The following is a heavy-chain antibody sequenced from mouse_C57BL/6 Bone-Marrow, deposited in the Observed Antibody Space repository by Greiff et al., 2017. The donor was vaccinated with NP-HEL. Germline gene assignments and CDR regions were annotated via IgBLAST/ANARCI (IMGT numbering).Heavy chain of an antibody. D-gene: IGHD1-1*01. CDR2: ISDGGSYT. V-gene: IGHV5-4*01. CDR1: GFTFSSYA. J-gene: IGHJ4*01. Sequence: EVHLVESGGGLVKPGGSLKLSCAASGFTFSSYAMSWVRQTPEKRLEWVATISDGGSYTYYPDNVKGRFTISRDNAKNNLYLQMSHLKSEDTAMYYCAREPTGAAMDYWGQGTSVTVSS. CDR3: AREPTGAAMDY.